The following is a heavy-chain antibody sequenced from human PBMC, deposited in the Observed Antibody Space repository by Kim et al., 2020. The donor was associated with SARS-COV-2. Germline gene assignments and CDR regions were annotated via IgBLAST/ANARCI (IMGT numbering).Heavy chain of an antibody. CDR2: ISYDGSNK. J-gene: IGHJ6*02. CDR3: ARELGQGGWYSYYYGMDV. Sequence: GGSLRLSCAASGFTFSSYAMHWVRQAPGKRLEWVAVISYDGSNKYYADSVKGRFTISRDNSKNTLYLQMNSQRAEDTAVYYCARELGQGGWYSYYYGMDVWGQGTTVTVSS. V-gene: IGHV3-30*04. D-gene: IGHD6-19*01. CDR1: GFTFSSYA.